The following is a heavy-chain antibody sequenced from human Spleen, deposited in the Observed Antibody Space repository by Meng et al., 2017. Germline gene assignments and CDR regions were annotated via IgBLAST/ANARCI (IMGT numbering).Heavy chain of an antibody. J-gene: IGHJ5*02. CDR3: VRSSGWVRTGFDP. CDR2: IGHSGIT. CDR1: GGSISTSGYY. V-gene: IGHV4-39*01. Sequence: QPQLQESGPGLVKPSEALSLTWSVSGGSISTSGYYWGWIRQPPGKGLEWIGSIGHSGITYYTPSLKSRVTVSIDMSKSQFSLKLTSVTAADTAVYYCVRSSGWVRTGFDPWGQGTLVTVSS. D-gene: IGHD6-19*01.